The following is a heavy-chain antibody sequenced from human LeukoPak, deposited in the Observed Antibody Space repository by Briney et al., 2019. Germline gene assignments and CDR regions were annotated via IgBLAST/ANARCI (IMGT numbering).Heavy chain of an antibody. J-gene: IGHJ4*02. V-gene: IGHV1-2*06. CDR1: GYTFTGYY. Sequence: GASVKVSCKASGYTFTGYYMHWVRQAPGQGLEWMGRINPNSGGTNYAQKFQGRVTMTRDTSISTAYMELSGLRSDDTAVYYCANRLAAAGTLLFAYWGQGTLVTVSS. CDR3: ANRLAAAGTLLFAY. D-gene: IGHD6-13*01. CDR2: INPNSGGT.